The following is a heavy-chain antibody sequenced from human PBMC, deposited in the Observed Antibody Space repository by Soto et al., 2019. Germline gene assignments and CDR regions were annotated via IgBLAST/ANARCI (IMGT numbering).Heavy chain of an antibody. V-gene: IGHV3-15*01. CDR3: TTDRSGFPPWFDP. CDR1: GFTFSNAW. Sequence: LRLSCAASGFTFSNAWMSWVRQAPGKGLEWVGRIKSKTDGGTTDYAAPVKGRFTISRDDSKNTLYLQMNSLKTEDTAVYYCTTDRSGFPPWFDPWGQGTLVTVSS. J-gene: IGHJ5*02. CDR2: IKSKTDGGTT. D-gene: IGHD3-22*01.